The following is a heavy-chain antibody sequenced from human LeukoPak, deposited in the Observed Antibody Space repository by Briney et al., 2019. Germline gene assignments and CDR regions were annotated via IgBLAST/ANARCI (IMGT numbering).Heavy chain of an antibody. V-gene: IGHV3-23*01. Sequence: GGSLRLSCTASGFTFSSYTMSWVRQAPGEGLEWLSAINGRGITYYAGSVKGRFTISRDNSENTLYLQMNSLTVDDTAVYFCAKERQTGDYFTSDYWGQGTLVTVSS. J-gene: IGHJ4*02. D-gene: IGHD4-17*01. CDR2: INGRGIT. CDR1: GFTFSSYT. CDR3: AKERQTGDYFTSDY.